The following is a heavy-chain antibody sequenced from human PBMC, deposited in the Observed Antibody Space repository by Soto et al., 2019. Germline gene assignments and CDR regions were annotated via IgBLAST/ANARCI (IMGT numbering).Heavy chain of an antibody. CDR1: GGSISSYF. J-gene: IGHJ3*02. D-gene: IGHD4-17*01. CDR2: IYYSGST. Sequence: QVQLQESGPGLVKPSETLSLTCTVSGGSISSYFWSWIRQPPGKGLVWIGYIYYSGSTNYNPSLKRRVTISVDTSKNQFSLKLSSVTAADTAVYYCVSESTVTDAFDIWGQGTMVTVSA. V-gene: IGHV4-59*01. CDR3: VSESTVTDAFDI.